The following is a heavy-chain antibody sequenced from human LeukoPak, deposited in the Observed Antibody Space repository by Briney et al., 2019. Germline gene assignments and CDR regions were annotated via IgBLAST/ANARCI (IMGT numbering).Heavy chain of an antibody. CDR1: GYTFTGYY. V-gene: IGHV1-2*02. CDR2: INPNSGGT. J-gene: IGHJ5*02. CDR3: ARGGDFWSGYSGWFDP. Sequence: ASVKASCKASGYTFTGYYMHWVRQAPGQGLEWMGWINPNSGGTNYAQKFQGRVTMTRDTSISTAYMELSRLRSDDTAVYYCARGGDFWSGYSGWFDPWGQGTLVTVSS. D-gene: IGHD3-3*01.